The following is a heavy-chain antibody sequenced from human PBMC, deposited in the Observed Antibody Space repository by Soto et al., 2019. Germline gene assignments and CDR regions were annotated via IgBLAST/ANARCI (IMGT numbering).Heavy chain of an antibody. Sequence: GGSLRLSCVASGFSFDDFVMNWVRQRPGKGLGWVSSVSWNSGAKLYADSVKGRFAISRDSAKKSVYLKMNSLRPDDTAFYYCAKGVATAVPALDYWGQGTLVTVSS. CDR2: VSWNSGAK. CDR1: GFSFDDFV. J-gene: IGHJ4*02. CDR3: AKGVATAVPALDY. V-gene: IGHV3-9*01. D-gene: IGHD2-21*02.